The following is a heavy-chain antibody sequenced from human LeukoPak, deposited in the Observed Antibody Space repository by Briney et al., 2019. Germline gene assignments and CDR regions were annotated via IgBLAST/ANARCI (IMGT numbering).Heavy chain of an antibody. CDR3: AKDLSPTDSEIDY. J-gene: IGHJ4*02. CDR1: GFTFSSYG. V-gene: IGHV3-30*18. Sequence: PGGSLRLSCAASGFTFSSYGMHWVRQAPGKGLEWVAVISYDGSNKYYADSVKGRFTISRDNSKNTLYLQMNSLRAEDTAVYYCAKDLSPTDSEIDYWGQGTLVTVSS. CDR2: ISYDGSNK. D-gene: IGHD2-15*01.